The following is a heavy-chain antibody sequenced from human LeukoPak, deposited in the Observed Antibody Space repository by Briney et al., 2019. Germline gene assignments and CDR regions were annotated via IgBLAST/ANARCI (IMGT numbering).Heavy chain of an antibody. J-gene: IGHJ6*03. D-gene: IGHD1-26*01. CDR2: IYHSGST. Sequence: SETLSLTCAVSGGSISSSNWWSWVRQPPGKGLEWIGEIYHSGSTNYNPSLKSRVTISVDKSKNQFSLNLSSVTAADTAVYYCARDHVGVTYEYYYYYMDVWGKGTTVTVSS. V-gene: IGHV4-4*02. CDR3: ARDHVGVTYEYYYYYMDV. CDR1: GGSISSSNW.